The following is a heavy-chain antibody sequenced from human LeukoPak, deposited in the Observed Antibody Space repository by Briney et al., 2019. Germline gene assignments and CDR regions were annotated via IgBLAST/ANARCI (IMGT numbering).Heavy chain of an antibody. D-gene: IGHD3-22*01. CDR1: GGSISSGGYY. J-gene: IGHJ4*02. V-gene: IGHV4-30-2*01. CDR3: ARDHYDSSGYYSPFDY. Sequence: SETLSLTCTVSGGSISSGGYYWSWIRQPPGKGLEWIGYIYHSGSTYYNPSLKSRVTISVDRSKNQFSLKLSSVTAADTAVYHCARDHYDSSGYYSPFDYWGQGTLVTVSS. CDR2: IYHSGST.